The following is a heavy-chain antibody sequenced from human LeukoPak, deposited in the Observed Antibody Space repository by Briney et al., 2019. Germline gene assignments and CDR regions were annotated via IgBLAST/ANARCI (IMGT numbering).Heavy chain of an antibody. D-gene: IGHD4-17*01. CDR2: INYSGNT. J-gene: IGHJ4*02. Sequence: PSETLSLICTVSGGSISSYYWSWIRQPPGKGLEWIGYINYSGNTDYNPSLKSRVTISVDTSKNQFSLKVISVTAADTAVYYCAREGRQDYVYFDYWGQGTLVTVSS. CDR3: AREGRQDYVYFDY. V-gene: IGHV4-59*01. CDR1: GGSISSYY.